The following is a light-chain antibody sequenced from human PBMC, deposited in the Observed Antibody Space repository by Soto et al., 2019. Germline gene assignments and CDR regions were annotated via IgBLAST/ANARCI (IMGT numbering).Light chain of an antibody. CDR1: QTISNY. CDR3: LQHYDLPPWT. Sequence: DIQMTQSPPSLSASVGDTITITCRASQTISNYLDWYQVTLGNAPKLLIYGASTLKAGVPSRFSCSGSGTDFALTLNSIQPEDVATSYCLQHYDLPPWTFGQGTKVEIK. J-gene: IGKJ1*01. V-gene: IGKV1-39*01. CDR2: GAS.